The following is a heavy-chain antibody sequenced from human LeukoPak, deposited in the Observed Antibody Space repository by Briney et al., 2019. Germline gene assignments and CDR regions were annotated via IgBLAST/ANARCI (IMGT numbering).Heavy chain of an antibody. D-gene: IGHD3-9*01. V-gene: IGHV3-30-3*01. J-gene: IGHJ4*02. CDR1: GFIFSTSD. CDR2: ISYDGSNK. CDR3: ARAWRYFDISPPVDY. Sequence: PGGSLRLSCAGSGFIFSTSDMSWVRQAPGKGLEWVAVISYDGSNKYYADSVKGRFTISRDNSKNTLYLQMNSLRAEDTAVYYCARAWRYFDISPPVDYWGQGTLVTVSS.